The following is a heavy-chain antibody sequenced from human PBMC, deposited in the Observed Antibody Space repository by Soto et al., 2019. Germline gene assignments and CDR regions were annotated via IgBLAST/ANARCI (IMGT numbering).Heavy chain of an antibody. V-gene: IGHV3-73*01. J-gene: IGHJ3*02. Sequence: DVKLVESGGDLVQPGGSLKLSCAASGFSISGSAIHWVRQASGKGLEWVARIRDKTNGYATGYAASVQGRFTISRDDSKNTAFLQMNSLKTEDTAVYYCTRLDAPGDRALDIWGQGTMVTVSS. CDR2: IRDKTNGYAT. CDR1: GFSISGSA. CDR3: TRLDAPGDRALDI.